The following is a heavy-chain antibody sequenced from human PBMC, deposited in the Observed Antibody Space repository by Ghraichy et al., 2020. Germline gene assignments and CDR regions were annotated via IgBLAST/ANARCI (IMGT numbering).Heavy chain of an antibody. V-gene: IGHV4-39*01. CDR3: ARHHRTGWFDP. D-gene: IGHD1/OR15-1a*01. Sequence: SQTLSLTCSVSGGSISGSDYYWAWIRQPPGKGLEWIGSIYYSGATYYYSGSTYYFPSLKGRVTISLDTSKSQFSLKVISVTAADTAVYSCARHHRTGWFDPWGQGILVTVSS. J-gene: IGHJ5*02. CDR2: IYYSGATYYYSGST. CDR1: GGSISGSDYY.